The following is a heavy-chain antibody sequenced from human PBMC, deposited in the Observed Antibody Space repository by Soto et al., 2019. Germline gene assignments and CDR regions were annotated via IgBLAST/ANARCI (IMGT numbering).Heavy chain of an antibody. Sequence: GGSLRLSCAASGFTFSSYGMHWVRQAPGKGLEWVAVISYDGSNKYYADSVKGRFTISRDNSKNTLYLQMNSLRAEDTAVYYCAKGLGGYSYGYYYYGMDVWGQGTTVTVSS. CDR3: AKGLGGYSYGYYYYGMDV. D-gene: IGHD5-18*01. J-gene: IGHJ6*02. CDR2: ISYDGSNK. CDR1: GFTFSSYG. V-gene: IGHV3-30*18.